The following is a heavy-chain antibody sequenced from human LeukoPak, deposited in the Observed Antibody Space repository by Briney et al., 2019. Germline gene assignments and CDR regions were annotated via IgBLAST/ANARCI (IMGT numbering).Heavy chain of an antibody. Sequence: ASVKVSCKASGYTFTSYGISWVRQAPGQGLEWMGWISAYNGNTNYAQKLQGRVTMTTDTSTSTAYMELRSLRSDDTAVYYCARGLAAADNYYGMDVWGQGTTVTVSS. J-gene: IGHJ6*02. CDR1: GYTFTSYG. V-gene: IGHV1-18*01. D-gene: IGHD6-13*01. CDR2: ISAYNGNT. CDR3: ARGLAAADNYYGMDV.